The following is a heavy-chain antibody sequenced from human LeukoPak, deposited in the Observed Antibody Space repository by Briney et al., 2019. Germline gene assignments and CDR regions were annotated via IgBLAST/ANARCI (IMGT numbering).Heavy chain of an antibody. Sequence: GGSLRLSCAASGFAFSSYAMSWVRQAPGKGLEWVSAISGSGGSRYYADSVKGRFTISRDNSKNTLYLQMNSLRAEDTAVYYCAKAGGGDDYGDYLDYWGQGTLVTVSS. V-gene: IGHV3-23*01. CDR2: ISGSGGSR. CDR1: GFAFSSYA. CDR3: AKAGGGDDYGDYLDY. J-gene: IGHJ4*02. D-gene: IGHD4-17*01.